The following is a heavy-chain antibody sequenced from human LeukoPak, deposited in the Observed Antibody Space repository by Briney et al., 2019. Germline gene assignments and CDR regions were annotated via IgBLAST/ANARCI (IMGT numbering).Heavy chain of an antibody. Sequence: PGGSLRLSCAASGFTFSSYAMSWVRQAPGKGLEWVSAISGSGNHTYYADSVKGRFTISRDNSKNALYLQMSSLRAEDTAVYYCATWVGGTPLDYWGQGTLVTVSS. CDR1: GFTFSSYA. V-gene: IGHV3-23*01. D-gene: IGHD7-27*01. J-gene: IGHJ4*02. CDR2: ISGSGNHT. CDR3: ATWVGGTPLDY.